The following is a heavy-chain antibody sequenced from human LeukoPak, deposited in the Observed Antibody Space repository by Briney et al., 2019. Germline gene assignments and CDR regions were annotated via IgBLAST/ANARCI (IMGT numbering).Heavy chain of an antibody. CDR2: ISSSSSTI. CDR1: GFTFSSYS. J-gene: IGHJ5*02. Sequence: PGGSLRLSCAASGFTFSSYSMNWVRQAPGKGLEWVSYISSSSSTIYYADSVKGRFTISRDNAKNSLYLQMNSLRAEDTAVYYCARDPYCSSTSCYLWGQGTLVTVSS. D-gene: IGHD2-2*01. V-gene: IGHV3-48*01. CDR3: ARDPYCSSTSCYL.